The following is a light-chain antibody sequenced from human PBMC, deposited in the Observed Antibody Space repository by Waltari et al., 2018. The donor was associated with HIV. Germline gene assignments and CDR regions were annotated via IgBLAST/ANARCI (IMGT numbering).Light chain of an antibody. V-gene: IGLV1-44*01. CDR3: AAWDVSLNGLV. J-gene: IGLJ2*01. Sequence: QSVLTQPPSASGPPGQRVPISCSGSRSNIGSKTVNWYQQLPGTAPKLLNYSNDHRPSGVPDRFSGSKSGTSASLAISGLQSEDEAGYYCAAWDVSLNGLVFGGGTKVTVL. CDR2: SND. CDR1: RSNIGSKT.